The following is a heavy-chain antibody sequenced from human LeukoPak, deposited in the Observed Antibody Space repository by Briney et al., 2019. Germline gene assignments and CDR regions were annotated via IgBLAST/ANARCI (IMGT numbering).Heavy chain of an antibody. CDR2: INWNGGGT. D-gene: IGHD1-26*01. CDR1: GFTFKNYG. J-gene: IGHJ6*02. Sequence: GRSLRLSCAATGFTFKNYGMHWVRQPPGKGLEWVSSINWNGGGTDYADSVKGRFTISRDNAKNSLYLQLSSLRPEDTALYYCAKHMRATNTYSFFGLDVWGQGTTVTVSS. V-gene: IGHV3-9*01. CDR3: AKHMRATNTYSFFGLDV.